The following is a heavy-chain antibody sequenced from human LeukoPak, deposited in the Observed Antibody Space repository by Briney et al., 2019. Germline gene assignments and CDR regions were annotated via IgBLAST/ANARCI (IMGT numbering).Heavy chain of an antibody. V-gene: IGHV4-39*02. CDR3: ARTGQGVRAYFDY. CDR2: IYYSGST. Sequence: SETLSLTCTVSGGSVSSSNYYWGWIRQAPGKDLEWIGSIYYSGSTYYNPSLKSRVTISVDTPKNHFSLKLRSVTAADTAVYYCARTGQGVRAYFDYWGQGTLVTVSS. D-gene: IGHD6-6*01. CDR1: GGSVSSSNYY. J-gene: IGHJ4*02.